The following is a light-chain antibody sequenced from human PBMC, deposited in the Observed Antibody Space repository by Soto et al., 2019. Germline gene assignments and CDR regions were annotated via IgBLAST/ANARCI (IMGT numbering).Light chain of an antibody. CDR1: IXDVGRFDV. Sequence: QSVLTQPASVSGSLGQSITISCTGTIXDVGRFDVVSWYQQHPGQVPKLIIYEGSRRPSGVSSRFSGSKSGNTASLTISGLQAEDEADYYCCAYVNSRSYVFGSGTKFTVL. CDR3: CAYVNSRSYV. J-gene: IGLJ1*01. V-gene: IGLV2-23*01. CDR2: EGS.